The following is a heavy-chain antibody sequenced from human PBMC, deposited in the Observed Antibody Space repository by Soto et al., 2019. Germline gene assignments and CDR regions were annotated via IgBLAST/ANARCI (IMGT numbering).Heavy chain of an antibody. CDR2: ISDSGGTS. Sequence: GGSLSLSCAASGFIFSNYFMSWVRQAPGKGLEWVSSISDSGGTSYYADSVKGRFTISRDNSKNTLYLQMNSLRAEDTAIYYCAKRPRALLTFDYWGQGTLVTVSS. J-gene: IGHJ4*02. D-gene: IGHD1-26*01. CDR1: GFIFSNYF. CDR3: AKRPRALLTFDY. V-gene: IGHV3-23*01.